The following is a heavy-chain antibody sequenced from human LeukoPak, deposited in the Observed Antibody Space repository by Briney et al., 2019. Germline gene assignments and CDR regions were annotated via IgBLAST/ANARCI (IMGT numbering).Heavy chain of an antibody. D-gene: IGHD6-13*01. Sequence: GGSLRLSCAASGFTFSSYSMNWVRQAPEKGLEWVSSISSSSSCIYYADSVKGRFTISRDNAKNSLYLQMNSLRAEDTAVYYCAREAAAAFDAFDIWGQGTMVTVSS. CDR1: GFTFSSYS. CDR3: AREAAAAFDAFDI. CDR2: ISSSSSCI. V-gene: IGHV3-21*01. J-gene: IGHJ3*02.